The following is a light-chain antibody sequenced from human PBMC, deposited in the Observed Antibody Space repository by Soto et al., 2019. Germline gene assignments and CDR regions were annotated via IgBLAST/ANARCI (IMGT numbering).Light chain of an antibody. CDR1: QDISNY. Sequence: DIQMTQSPSSLSASVGDRVTITCQASQDISNYLNWYQQKPGKAPKLLIYDASNLETGVPSRFSGSGSGTDFTFTISSLQAEDIATYYCQHYDNLPPVFDPGTKVDIK. CDR3: QHYDNLPPV. CDR2: DAS. J-gene: IGKJ3*01. V-gene: IGKV1-33*01.